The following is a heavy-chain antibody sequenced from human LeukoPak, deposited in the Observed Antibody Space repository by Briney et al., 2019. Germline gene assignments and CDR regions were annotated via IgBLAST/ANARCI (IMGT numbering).Heavy chain of an antibody. Sequence: GGSLRLSCAASGFTFSNYEMHWVRLVLGKGLEWVSAIGIAGNTFYAGSVKGRFTITRENAKNSFHLQMNSLGAGDTAVYYCAREGSLSSADAFDIWGQGTMVTVSS. CDR2: IGIAGNT. CDR1: GFTFSNYE. CDR3: AREGSLSSADAFDI. D-gene: IGHD6-25*01. V-gene: IGHV3-13*01. J-gene: IGHJ3*02.